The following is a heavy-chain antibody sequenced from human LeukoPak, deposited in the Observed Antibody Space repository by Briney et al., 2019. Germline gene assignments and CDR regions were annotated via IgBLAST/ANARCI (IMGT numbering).Heavy chain of an antibody. D-gene: IGHD6-13*01. CDR1: GYTFTSYG. Sequence: ASVKVSCKASGYTFTSYGISWVRQAPGQGLEWMGWISAYNGNTNYAQKLQGRVTMTTDTPTSTAYMELRSLRSDDTAVYYCARTLLIAAAGFWFDPWGQGTLVTVSS. CDR3: ARTLLIAAAGFWFDP. V-gene: IGHV1-18*01. CDR2: ISAYNGNT. J-gene: IGHJ5*02.